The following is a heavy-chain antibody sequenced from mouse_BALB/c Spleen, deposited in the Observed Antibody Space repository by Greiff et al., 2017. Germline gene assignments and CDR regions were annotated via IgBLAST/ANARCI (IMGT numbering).Heavy chain of an antibody. CDR3: ARDGTTATDYAMDY. J-gene: IGHJ4*01. CDR1: GFTFSSYA. CDR2: ISSGGSYT. V-gene: IGHV5-9-4*01. D-gene: IGHD1-2*01. Sequence: EVQRVESGGGLVKPGGSLKLSCAASGFTFSSYAMSWVRQSPEKRLEWVAEISSGGSYTYYPDTVTGRFTISRDNAKNTLYLEMSSLRSEDTAMYYCARDGTTATDYAMDYWGQGTSVTVSS.